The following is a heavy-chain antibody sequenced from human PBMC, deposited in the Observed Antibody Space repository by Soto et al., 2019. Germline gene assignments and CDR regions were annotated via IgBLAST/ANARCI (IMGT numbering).Heavy chain of an antibody. Sequence: GASVKVSCKASGYTFTGYYMHWVRQAPGQGLEWMGWINPNSGGTNYAQKFQGWVTMTRDTSISTAYMELSRLRSDDTAVYYCARGPSLTIKLRYFDWPYFDYWGQGTLVTVSS. D-gene: IGHD3-9*01. CDR3: ARGPSLTIKLRYFDWPYFDY. CDR1: GYTFTGYY. V-gene: IGHV1-2*04. CDR2: INPNSGGT. J-gene: IGHJ4*02.